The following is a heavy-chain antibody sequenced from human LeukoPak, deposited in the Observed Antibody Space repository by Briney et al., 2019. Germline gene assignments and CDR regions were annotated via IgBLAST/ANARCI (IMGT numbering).Heavy chain of an antibody. D-gene: IGHD3-22*01. J-gene: IGHJ3*02. CDR3: ARNQVVAANRGAFDI. CDR2: IHYSGSA. CDR1: GYSISSRKW. V-gene: IGHV4-28*01. Sequence: RSETLSLTCTVSGYSISSRKWCGWVRQPPRKGLEWSGYIHYSGSAYYNTTLQTRVNLSVDISRHQFTLELSSVTAVDTALYYCARNQVVAANRGAFDIWGQGTMVTVSS.